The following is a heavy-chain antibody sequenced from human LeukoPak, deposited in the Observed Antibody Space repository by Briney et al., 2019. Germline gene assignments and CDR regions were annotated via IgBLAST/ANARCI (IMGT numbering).Heavy chain of an antibody. CDR1: GGSISSYY. CDR3: ARAPRDYGGNFVTWFDP. V-gene: IGHV4-59*01. CDR2: IYYSGST. D-gene: IGHD4-23*01. Sequence: PSETLSLTCTVSGGSISSYYWSWIRQPPGKGLEWIGYIYYSGSTNYNPSLKSRVTISVDTSKNQFSLKLSSVTAADTAVYYCARAPRDYGGNFVTWFDPWGQGTLVTVSS. J-gene: IGHJ5*02.